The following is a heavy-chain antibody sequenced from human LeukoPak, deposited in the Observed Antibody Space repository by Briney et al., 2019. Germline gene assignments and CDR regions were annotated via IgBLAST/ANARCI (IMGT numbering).Heavy chain of an antibody. V-gene: IGHV1-69*06. CDR3: ARAWWDCSSTSCYYPTMDV. J-gene: IGHJ6*03. D-gene: IGHD2-2*01. CDR2: IIPNFGTA. Sequence: SVKVSCKASGGTFSSYAISWVRQAPGQGLEWMGGIIPNFGTANYAQKFQGRVTITADKSTSTAYMELSSLRSEDTAVYYCARAWWDCSSTSCYYPTMDVWGKGPRSPSP. CDR1: GGTFSSYA.